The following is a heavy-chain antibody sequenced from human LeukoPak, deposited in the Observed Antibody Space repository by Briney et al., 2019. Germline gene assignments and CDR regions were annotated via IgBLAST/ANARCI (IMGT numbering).Heavy chain of an antibody. CDR2: ISAYNGNT. CDR1: GYTFTSYG. D-gene: IGHD2-21*02. Sequence: ASVKVSCKASGYTFTSYGISWVRQAPGQGLEWMGWISAYNGNTNYAQKLQGRVTMTTDTSTSTAYMELRSLRSDDTAVYYCARQYCGGDCYPDGYWGQGTLVTVSS. J-gene: IGHJ4*02. CDR3: ARQYCGGDCYPDGY. V-gene: IGHV1-18*01.